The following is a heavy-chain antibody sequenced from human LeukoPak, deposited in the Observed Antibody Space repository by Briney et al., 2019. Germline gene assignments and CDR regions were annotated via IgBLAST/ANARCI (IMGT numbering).Heavy chain of an antibody. Sequence: GGSLRLSCAASGFTFSSYWMHWVRQAPGKGLVWVSRINSDGSSTSYADSVKGRFTISRDNAKNTLYLQMNSLRAEDTAVYYCARTKHIVVVTAPFDYWGQGTLVTVSS. CDR2: INSDGSST. J-gene: IGHJ4*02. CDR3: ARTKHIVVVTAPFDY. CDR1: GFTFSSYW. V-gene: IGHV3-74*01. D-gene: IGHD2-21*02.